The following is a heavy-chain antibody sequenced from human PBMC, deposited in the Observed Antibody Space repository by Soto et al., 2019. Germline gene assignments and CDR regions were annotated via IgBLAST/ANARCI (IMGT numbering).Heavy chain of an antibody. CDR1: GGSISSGGYS. CDR2: IYHSGST. Sequence: QLQLQESGSGLVKPSQTLSLTCAVSGGSISSGGYSWSWIRQPPGKGLEWIGYIYHSGSTYYNPSLKSPVTISVDRSKNQFSLKLSSVTAADTAVYYCAREFMYYDILTGYYSAWFDPWGQGTLVTVSS. D-gene: IGHD3-9*01. CDR3: AREFMYYDILTGYYSAWFDP. V-gene: IGHV4-30-2*01. J-gene: IGHJ5*02.